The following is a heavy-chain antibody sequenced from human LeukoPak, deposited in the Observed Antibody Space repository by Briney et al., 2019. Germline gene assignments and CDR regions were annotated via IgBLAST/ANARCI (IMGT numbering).Heavy chain of an antibody. CDR1: GGSISSSGYY. Sequence: SETLSLTCTVSGGSISSSGYYWGWIRQPPGKGLEWIGSMYHSGSTYYNPPLKSRVTISEDTSKNQFSLKLRSVTAADTAVYYCTRGPRFGELLWHWFDPWGQGTLVTVSS. V-gene: IGHV4-39*07. J-gene: IGHJ5*02. D-gene: IGHD3-10*01. CDR2: MYHSGST. CDR3: TRGPRFGELLWHWFDP.